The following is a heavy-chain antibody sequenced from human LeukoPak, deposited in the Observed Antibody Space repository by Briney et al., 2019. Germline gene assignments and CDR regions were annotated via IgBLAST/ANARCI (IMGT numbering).Heavy chain of an antibody. CDR1: NGSISNYY. Sequence: PSETLSLTCTVSNGSISNYYWSWIRQPPGKGLEWIAYISDSGSTTYNPSLKSQVTISVDTSKNQFSLSLTSVTAADTAVYYCARHSTGVPGRPNDYWGQGTLVTVSS. D-gene: IGHD6-6*01. CDR3: ARHSTGVPGRPNDY. CDR2: ISDSGST. J-gene: IGHJ4*02. V-gene: IGHV4-59*08.